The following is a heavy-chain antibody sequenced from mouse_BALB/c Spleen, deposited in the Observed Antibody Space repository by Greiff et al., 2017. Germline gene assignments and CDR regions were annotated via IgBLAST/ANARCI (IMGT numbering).Heavy chain of an antibody. J-gene: IGHJ2*01. V-gene: IGHV6-6*02. Sequence: EVKLMESGGGLVQPGGSMKLSCVASGFTFSNYWMNWVRQSPEKGLEWVAEIRLKSNNYATHYAESVKGRFTISRDDSKSSVYLQMNNLRAEDTGIYYCTRIGTVFFDYWGQGTTLTVSS. CDR3: TRIGTVFFDY. CDR1: GFTFSNYW. D-gene: IGHD2-14*01. CDR2: IRLKSNNYAT.